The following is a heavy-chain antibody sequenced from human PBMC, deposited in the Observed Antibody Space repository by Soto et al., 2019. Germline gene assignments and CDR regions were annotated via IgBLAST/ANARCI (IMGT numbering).Heavy chain of an antibody. CDR1: GFTFTSSA. CDR3: AAEADRYDFWSGYYNT. V-gene: IGHV1-58*02. J-gene: IGHJ5*02. D-gene: IGHD3-3*01. Sequence: SVKVSCKASGFTFTSSAMQWVRQARGQRLEWIGWIVVGSGNTNYAQKFQERVTITRDMSTSTAYMELSSLRSEDTAVYYCAAEADRYDFWSGYYNTWGQGTLVTVSS. CDR2: IVVGSGNT.